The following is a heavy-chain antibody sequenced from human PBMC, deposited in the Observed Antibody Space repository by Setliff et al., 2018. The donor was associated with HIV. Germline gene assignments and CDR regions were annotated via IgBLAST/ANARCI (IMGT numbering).Heavy chain of an antibody. J-gene: IGHJ3*02. V-gene: IGHV1-69*10. CDR2: IIPILGIA. CDR3: AREGSGYDRKAFDI. D-gene: IGHD5-12*01. CDR1: GGTFSSYA. Sequence: ASVKVSCKASGGTFSSYAISWVRQAPGQGLEWMGGIIPILGIANYAQKFQGRVTITADESTSTAYMELSSLRSEDTAVYYCAREGSGYDRKAFDIWGQGTMVTVSS.